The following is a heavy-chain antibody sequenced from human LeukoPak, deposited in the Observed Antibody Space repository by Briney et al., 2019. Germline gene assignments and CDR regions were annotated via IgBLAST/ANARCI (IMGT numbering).Heavy chain of an antibody. CDR2: ISSGSIEI. Sequence: KSGGSLRLSCAASEFTFSSYRMDWVRQAPGKGLEWVASISSGSIEIYYADAVKDRFTISRDNAKNSLYLQMSSLRGEDTAVYYCARGGYSHYDYWGPGTLVTVSS. CDR3: ARGGYSHYDY. J-gene: IGHJ4*02. V-gene: IGHV3-21*01. CDR1: EFTFSSYR. D-gene: IGHD6-13*01.